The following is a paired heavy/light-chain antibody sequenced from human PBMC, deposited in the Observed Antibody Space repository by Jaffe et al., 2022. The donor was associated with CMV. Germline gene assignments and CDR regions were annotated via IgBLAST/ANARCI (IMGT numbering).Light chain of an antibody. CDR3: HQRSNWPT. CDR2: DAS. CDR1: QGVRSY. Sequence: EIVLTQSPATLSLSPGERATLSCRASQGVRSYLAWYQQKPGQAPRLLIYDASNRATGIPARFSGSGSGTDFTLTISSLEPEDFAVYYCHQRSNWPTFGQGTRLEIK. J-gene: IGKJ5*01. V-gene: IGKV3-11*01.
Heavy chain of an antibody. D-gene: IGHD5-12*01. Sequence: QVQLVQSGAEMREPGASVRVSCKASGYTFIRHGISWVRQAPGQGLEWMGWISVYNGNTNYAQKFQGRVTMTTDTSTTTAYMELRSLRSDDTAVYYCARDGYSVYDQLPNWFDPWGQGTLVTVSS. V-gene: IGHV1-18*01. CDR2: ISVYNGNT. CDR3: ARDGYSVYDQLPNWFDP. CDR1: GYTFIRHG. J-gene: IGHJ5*02.